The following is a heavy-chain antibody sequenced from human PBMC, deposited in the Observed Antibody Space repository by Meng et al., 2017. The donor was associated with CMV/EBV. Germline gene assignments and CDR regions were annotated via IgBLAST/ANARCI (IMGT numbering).Heavy chain of an antibody. D-gene: IGHD3-22*01. J-gene: IGHJ6*02. V-gene: IGHV3-30*02. CDR1: GFTFSSYG. CDR3: ANRWFSYDSSGYPLPYYYYGMDV. Sequence: GGSLRLSCAASGFTFSSYGMHWVRQAPGKGLEWVAFIRYDGSNKYYADSVKGRFTISRDNSKNTLYLQMNSLRAEDTAVYYCANRWFSYDSSGYPLPYYYYGMDVWGQGTTVTVSS. CDR2: IRYDGSNK.